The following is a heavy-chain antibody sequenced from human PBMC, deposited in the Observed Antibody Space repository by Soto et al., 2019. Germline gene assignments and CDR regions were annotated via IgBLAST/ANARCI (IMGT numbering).Heavy chain of an antibody. Sequence: HPGGSLRLSCAASGFTFSDHYMDWVRQAPGKGLEWVGRTRNKGDSYTTEYAASVKGRFTISRDDSNNSLYLQMNSLKTEDTAVYYCARGGSDFWNAYYDYWGQGTLVTVSS. J-gene: IGHJ4*01. CDR1: GFTFSDHY. D-gene: IGHD3-3*01. CDR2: TRNKGDSYTT. V-gene: IGHV3-72*01. CDR3: ARGGSDFWNAYYDY.